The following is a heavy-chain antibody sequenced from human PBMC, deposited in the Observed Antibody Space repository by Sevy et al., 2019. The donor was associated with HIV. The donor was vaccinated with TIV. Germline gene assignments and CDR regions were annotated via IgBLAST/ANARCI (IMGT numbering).Heavy chain of an antibody. J-gene: IGHJ4*02. CDR3: ARATLYNLYDFWSGYRPNYFDY. CDR2: IYHSGST. CDR1: GYSISSGYY. D-gene: IGHD3-3*01. Sequence: SETLSLTCTVSGYSISSGYYWGWIRQPPGKGLEWIGSIYHSGSTYYNRSLKSRVTISVDTSKNQFSLKLSSVTAADTAVYYCARATLYNLYDFWSGYRPNYFDYWGQGTLVTVSS. V-gene: IGHV4-38-2*02.